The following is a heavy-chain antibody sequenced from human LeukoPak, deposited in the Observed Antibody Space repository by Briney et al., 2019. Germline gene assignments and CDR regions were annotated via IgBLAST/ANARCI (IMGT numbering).Heavy chain of an antibody. CDR2: ISGSGGST. V-gene: IGHV3-23*01. D-gene: IGHD6-19*01. CDR3: AKDLLRQWLADYYYYMDV. Sequence: QPGGSLRLSCAASGFTFSSYAMSWVRQAPGKGQEWVSAISGSGGSTYYADSVKGRFTISRDNSKNTLYLQMNSLRAEVTAVYYCAKDLLRQWLADYYYYMDVWGKGTTVTVS. J-gene: IGHJ6*03. CDR1: GFTFSSYA.